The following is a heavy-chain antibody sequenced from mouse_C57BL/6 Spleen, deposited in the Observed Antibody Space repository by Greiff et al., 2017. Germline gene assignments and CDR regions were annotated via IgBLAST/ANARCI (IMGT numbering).Heavy chain of an antibody. D-gene: IGHD1-1*01. J-gene: IGHJ1*03. CDR1: VYTFTDYY. CDR3: ARGSSSWYFDV. CDR2: IYPGSGNT. V-gene: IGHV1-76*01. Sequence: LVRPGASVKLSCKASVYTFTDYYINWVKQRPGQGLEWIARIYPGSGNTYYNEKFKGKATLTAEKSSSTAYMQLSSLTSEDSAVYFCARGSSSWYFDVWGTGTTVTVSS.